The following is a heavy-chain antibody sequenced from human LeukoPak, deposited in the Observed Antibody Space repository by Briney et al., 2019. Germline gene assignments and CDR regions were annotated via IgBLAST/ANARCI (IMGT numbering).Heavy chain of an antibody. J-gene: IGHJ3*02. CDR3: ARGSYDILTGYYKNAFDI. Sequence: SVKVSCKASGGTFISYAISWVRRAPGQGLEWMGGIIPIFGTANYAQKFQGRVTITADESTSTAYMELSSLRSEDTAVYYCARGSYDILTGYYKNAFDIWGQGIMVTVSS. D-gene: IGHD3-9*01. V-gene: IGHV1-69*13. CDR2: IIPIFGTA. CDR1: GGTFISYA.